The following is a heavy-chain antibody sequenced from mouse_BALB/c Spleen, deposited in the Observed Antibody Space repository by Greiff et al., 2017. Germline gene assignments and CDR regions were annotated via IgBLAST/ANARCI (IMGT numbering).Heavy chain of an antibody. CDR1: GYTFTSYW. CDR2: IDPSNSET. J-gene: IGHJ3*01. V-gene: IGHV1S127*01. D-gene: IGHD1-1*01. Sequence: VQLQQSGPELVRPGASVKMSCKASGYTFTSYWMHWVQQRPGQGLEWIGMIDPSNSETRLNQKFKDKATLNVDKSSNTAYMQLSSLTSEDSAVYYCARPPNYGSSPAWFAYWGQGTLVTVSA. CDR3: ARPPNYGSSPAWFAY.